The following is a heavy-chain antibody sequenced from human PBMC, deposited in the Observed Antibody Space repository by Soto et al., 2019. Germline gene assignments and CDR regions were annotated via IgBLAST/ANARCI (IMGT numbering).Heavy chain of an antibody. CDR1: GYSFTSYW. CDR3: ARLAAAGSWVYYFDY. CDR2: IYPGDSDT. J-gene: IGHJ4*02. V-gene: IGHV5-51*01. D-gene: IGHD6-13*01. Sequence: PGESLKISCKGSGYSFTSYWIGWVRQMPGKGLEWMGIIYPGDSDTRYSPSFQGQVTISADKSISTAYLQWSSLKASDTAMYYCARLAAAGSWVYYFDYWGQGTLVTVSS.